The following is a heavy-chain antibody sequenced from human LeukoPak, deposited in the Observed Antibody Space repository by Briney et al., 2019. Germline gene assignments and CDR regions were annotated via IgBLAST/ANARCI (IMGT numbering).Heavy chain of an antibody. D-gene: IGHD4-17*01. CDR3: AKSSVTSNSFDI. CDR2: ITTSSSTI. CDR1: GFTFSDYS. J-gene: IGHJ3*02. V-gene: IGHV3-48*02. Sequence: PGGSLRLSCVASGFTFSDYSMNWVRQAPGKGLEWVSYITTSSSTIYYADSVKGRFTISRDNAKNSLFLQMNSLRDEDTAVYYCAKSSVTSNSFDIWGQGTMVTVSS.